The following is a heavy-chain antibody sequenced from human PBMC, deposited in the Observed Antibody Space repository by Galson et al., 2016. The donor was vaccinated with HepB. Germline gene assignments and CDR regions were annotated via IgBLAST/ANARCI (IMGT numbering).Heavy chain of an antibody. CDR2: IYHSGYT. V-gene: IGHV4-59*01. Sequence: ETLSLTCTVSGGSISSYYWSWIRQPPEKGLEWIGYIYHSGYTNHNPSLKSRVTISVDTSKNQFSLRLSSVTAADTAVYYCAREVHSSSSLTTYYYFDLWGRGTLVTVSS. CDR1: GGSISSYY. J-gene: IGHJ2*01. CDR3: AREVHSSSSLTTYYYFDL. D-gene: IGHD3-22*01.